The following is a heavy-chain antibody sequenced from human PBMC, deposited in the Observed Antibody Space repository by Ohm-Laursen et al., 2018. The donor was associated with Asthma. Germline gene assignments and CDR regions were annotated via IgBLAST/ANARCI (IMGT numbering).Heavy chain of an antibody. CDR2: ISYDGSNK. V-gene: IGHV3-30*18. J-gene: IGHJ6*02. Sequence: SSLRLSCAASGFTFSSYGMHWVRQAPGKGLEWVAVISYDGSNKYYADSVKGRFTISRDNSKNTLYLQMNSLRAEDTAVYYCAKDLPPLPSAAADYYYGMDVWGQGTTVTVSS. D-gene: IGHD6-13*01. CDR3: AKDLPPLPSAAADYYYGMDV. CDR1: GFTFSSYG.